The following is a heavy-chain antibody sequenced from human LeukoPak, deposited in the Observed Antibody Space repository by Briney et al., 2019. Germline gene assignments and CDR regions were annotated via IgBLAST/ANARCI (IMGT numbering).Heavy chain of an antibody. Sequence: GGSLRFSCAASGFTFSSYAMHWVRQAPGKGLEWVAVISYDGSNKYYADSVKGRFTISRDNSKNTLYLQMNSLRAEDTAVYYCARDHGPFDYWGQGTLVTVSS. J-gene: IGHJ4*02. CDR1: GFTFSSYA. V-gene: IGHV3-30*04. CDR3: ARDHGPFDY. CDR2: ISYDGSNK.